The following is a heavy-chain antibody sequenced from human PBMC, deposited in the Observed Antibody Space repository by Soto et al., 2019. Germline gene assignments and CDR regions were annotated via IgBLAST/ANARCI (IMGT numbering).Heavy chain of an antibody. D-gene: IGHD3-3*01. J-gene: IGHJ4*02. CDR2: MYHRGGT. CDR3: AILDAGFWYFHY. Sequence: QVQLQESGPGLVKPSETLSLTCSVSGGSITSYYWSWIRQPPGEGLEWIGYMYHRGGTKYNPALQSRVAISIDTSKDPFSLKLSSVTSADKAVYYCAILDAGFWYFHYWGQGTLVTVSS. V-gene: IGHV4-59*01. CDR1: GGSITSYY.